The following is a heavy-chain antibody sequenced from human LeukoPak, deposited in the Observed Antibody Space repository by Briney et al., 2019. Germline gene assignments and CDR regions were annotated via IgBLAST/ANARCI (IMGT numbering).Heavy chain of an antibody. V-gene: IGHV4-59*11. CDR3: ARGRRDYDFWSGYFSVPTDY. Sequence: PSETLSLTCTDSGGSISSHYWSWIRQPPGKGLEWIGYIYYSGSTNYNPSLKSRVTISVDTSKNQFSLKLSSVTAADTAVYYCARGRRDYDFWSGYFSVPTDYWGQGTLVTVSS. J-gene: IGHJ4*02. D-gene: IGHD3-3*01. CDR1: GGSISSHY. CDR2: IYYSGST.